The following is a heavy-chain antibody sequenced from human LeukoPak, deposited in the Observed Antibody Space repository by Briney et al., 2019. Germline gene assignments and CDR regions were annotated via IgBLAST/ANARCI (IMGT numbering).Heavy chain of an antibody. Sequence: ASVKVSCKASGYTFTSYAMNWVRQAPGQGLEWMGWINTNTRNPTYAQGFTGRFVFSLDTSVSTAYLQISSLRAEDTAVYYCARDSSTSNTIDWGQGTLVTVSS. D-gene: IGHD3-10*01. CDR2: INTNTRNP. CDR1: GYTFTSYA. CDR3: ARDSSTSNTID. V-gene: IGHV7-4-1*02. J-gene: IGHJ4*02.